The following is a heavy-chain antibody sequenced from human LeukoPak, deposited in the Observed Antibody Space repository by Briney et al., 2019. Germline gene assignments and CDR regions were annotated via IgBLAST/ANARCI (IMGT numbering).Heavy chain of an antibody. Sequence: PGGSLRLSCAASGFTFSSYSMNWVRQPPGKGLEWVSYISSSSSTIYYADSVKGRFTISRDNAKNSLYLQMNSLRAEDTAVYYCAREYCSGGSCYPGDAFDIWGQGTMVTVSS. D-gene: IGHD2-15*01. J-gene: IGHJ3*02. CDR1: GFTFSSYS. CDR2: ISSSSSTI. V-gene: IGHV3-48*01. CDR3: AREYCSGGSCYPGDAFDI.